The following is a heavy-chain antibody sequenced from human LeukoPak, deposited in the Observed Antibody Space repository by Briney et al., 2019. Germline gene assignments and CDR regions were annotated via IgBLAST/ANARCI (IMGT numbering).Heavy chain of an antibody. J-gene: IGHJ6*02. D-gene: IGHD3-9*01. CDR3: AGPLNGMDV. V-gene: IGHV4-39*01. Sequence: SETLSLTCTVSGGSLSSSSYYWGWIRQPPGKGLEWIGSIYYSGRTYYNPSLKSRVTISVDTSKNQFSLKLSSVTAADTAVYYCAGPLNGMDVWGQGTTVTVSS. CDR2: IYYSGRT. CDR1: GGSLSSSSYY.